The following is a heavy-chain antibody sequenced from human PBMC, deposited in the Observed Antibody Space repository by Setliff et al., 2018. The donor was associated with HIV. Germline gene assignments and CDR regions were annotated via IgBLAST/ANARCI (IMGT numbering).Heavy chain of an antibody. Sequence: GESLKISCAASGFTFTSYSMNWVRQAPGKGLEWVSYINVASDAIYYADSVKGRFTVSRDNARNSLYLQMNSLRAEDTAVYYCARGPRLAGYWGQGTLVTVSS. CDR3: ARGPRLAGY. D-gene: IGHD3-3*02. CDR2: INVASDAI. J-gene: IGHJ4*02. CDR1: GFTFTSYS. V-gene: IGHV3-48*01.